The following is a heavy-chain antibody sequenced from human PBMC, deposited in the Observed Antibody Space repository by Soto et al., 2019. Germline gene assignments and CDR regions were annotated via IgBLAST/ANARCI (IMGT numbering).Heavy chain of an antibody. Sequence: ATVEVSCKASGYIFTDHYIHWLRQAPGQSLEWMGWINPYSGGTHFARKFQDRVTMARDTSVSTAYMELRSLKSDDTAVYYCARPKYGETYYDSWGQGPVVTVSS. V-gene: IGHV1-2*02. J-gene: IGHJ4*02. D-gene: IGHD2-21*01. CDR1: GYIFTDHY. CDR2: INPYSGGT. CDR3: ARPKYGETYYDS.